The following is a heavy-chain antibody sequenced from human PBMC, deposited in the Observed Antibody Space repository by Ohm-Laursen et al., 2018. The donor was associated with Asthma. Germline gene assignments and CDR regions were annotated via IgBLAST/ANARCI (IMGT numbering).Heavy chain of an antibody. CDR3: ARDQDIVVVPAATHYNWFDP. V-gene: IGHV1-3*01. CDR1: GYTFTSYA. D-gene: IGHD2-2*01. Sequence: GASAKVSCKASGYTFTSYAMHWVRQAPGQRLEWMGWINAGNGNTKYSQKFQGRVTITRDTSASTAYMELSSLRSEDTAVYYCARDQDIVVVPAATHYNWFDPWGQGTLVTVSS. J-gene: IGHJ5*02. CDR2: INAGNGNT.